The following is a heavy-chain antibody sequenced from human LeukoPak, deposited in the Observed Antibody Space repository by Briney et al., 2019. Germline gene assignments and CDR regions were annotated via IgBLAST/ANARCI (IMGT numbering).Heavy chain of an antibody. V-gene: IGHV1-8*01. CDR1: GYTFTSYD. D-gene: IGHD3-10*01. Sequence: GASVKVSCKASGYTFTSYDINWVRQATGQGLEWMGWVNPNSGNTGYAQKFQGRVTMTRNTSISTAYMELSSLRSEDTAVYYCARILWFGELSSYYWGQATLVTPSS. CDR3: ARILWFGELSSYY. CDR2: VNPNSGNT. J-gene: IGHJ4*02.